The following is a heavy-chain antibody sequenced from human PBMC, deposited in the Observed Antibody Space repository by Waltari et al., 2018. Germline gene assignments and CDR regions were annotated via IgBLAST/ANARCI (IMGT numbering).Heavy chain of an antibody. D-gene: IGHD2-2*01. CDR2: FYHRGST. J-gene: IGHJ5*02. CDR1: GYSISRGYY. Sequence: QVQLQESGPGLVKPSETLSLTCAVSGYSISRGYYWGLIRQPPGKGLEWIGSFYHRGSTYYNPSLKSRVTISVDTSKNQFSLKLSSVTAADTDVYYCARHGVVPAASRGGWFDPWGQGTLVTVSS. CDR3: ARHGVVPAASRGGWFDP. V-gene: IGHV4-38-2*01.